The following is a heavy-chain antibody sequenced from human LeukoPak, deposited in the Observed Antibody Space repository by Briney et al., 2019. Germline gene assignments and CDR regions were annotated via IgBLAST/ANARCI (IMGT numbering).Heavy chain of an antibody. V-gene: IGHV1-18*01. D-gene: IGHD3-9*01. Sequence: ASVKVSCKASGGTFSSYAISWVRRAPGQGLEWMGWISAYNGNTNYAQKLQGRVSMTTDTSTSTAYMDLRSLRSDDTAVYYCARVDLDALDIWGQGTMVTVSS. CDR3: ARVDLDALDI. CDR2: ISAYNGNT. CDR1: GGTFSSYA. J-gene: IGHJ3*02.